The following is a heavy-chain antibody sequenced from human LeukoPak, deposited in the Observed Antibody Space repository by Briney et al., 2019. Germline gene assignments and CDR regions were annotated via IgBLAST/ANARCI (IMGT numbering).Heavy chain of an antibody. J-gene: IGHJ4*02. CDR1: GFTVSSNY. Sequence: PGGSLRLTCAASGFTVSSNYMSWVRQAPGKGLEWVSGIYRGGSTYYSDSVKGRFTISRDNSKNTLYLQMNSLTAEDTAVYYCASETFYYYDSSGYSGIFDYWGQGTLVPVSS. D-gene: IGHD3-22*01. CDR3: ASETFYYYDSSGYSGIFDY. V-gene: IGHV3-66*01. CDR2: IYRGGST.